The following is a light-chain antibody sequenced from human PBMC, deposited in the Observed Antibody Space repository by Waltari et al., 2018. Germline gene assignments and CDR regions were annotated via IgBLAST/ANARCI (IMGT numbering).Light chain of an antibody. CDR1: SSYIGSYDL. J-gene: IGLJ3*02. CDR2: EVS. V-gene: IGLV2-23*02. CDR3: CSYAGSGSWV. Sequence: QSALTQPASVSGSPGQSITIPCSGTSSYIGSYDLVSRYQQHPGKAPKFMISEVSERPSGVSNRFSGSKSGNTASLTISGLQAEDEADYYCCSYAGSGSWVFGGGTKLTVL.